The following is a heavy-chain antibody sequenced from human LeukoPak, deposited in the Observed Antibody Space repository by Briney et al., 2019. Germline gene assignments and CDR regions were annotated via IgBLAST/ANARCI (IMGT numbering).Heavy chain of an antibody. J-gene: IGHJ4*02. Sequence: GGSLRLSCAASGFTFSSYNMDWVRQAPGKGLERVSSISGSSTYIYYADSVKGRFTISRDNSKNTLYLQMNSLRAEDTAVYYCAKAPPYKKYFDYWGQGTLVTVSS. V-gene: IGHV3-21*04. CDR3: AKAPPYKKYFDY. D-gene: IGHD1-1*01. CDR1: GFTFSSYN. CDR2: ISGSSTYI.